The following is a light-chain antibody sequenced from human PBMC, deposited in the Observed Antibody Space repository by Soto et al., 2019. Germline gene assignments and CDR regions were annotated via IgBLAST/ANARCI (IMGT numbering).Light chain of an antibody. J-gene: IGKJ3*01. CDR1: QDISTW. CDR2: AAS. CDR3: QQAHSFPFT. V-gene: IGKV1-12*01. Sequence: DIQMTQSPSSLSASVGDRVTITCRASQDISTWLGWYQLKPGKAPKLMIYAASSLQSGVTSRFSGSGSGTDFSFTISSLQPEDFATYYCQQAHSFPFTFGPGTKVEIK.